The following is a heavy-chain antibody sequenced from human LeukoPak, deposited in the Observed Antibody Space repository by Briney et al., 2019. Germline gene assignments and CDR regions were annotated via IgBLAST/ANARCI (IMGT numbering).Heavy chain of an antibody. CDR2: INHSGST. V-gene: IGHV4-34*01. Sequence: PSETLSLTCAVYGGSFSGHYWSWIRQPPGEGLEWIGEINHSGSTNYNPSLRGRVTISVDTSKNQFSLKLTSVTAADTAVYYCARSALDTSGSYYNPQPFEYWGQGTLVTVSS. CDR1: GGSFSGHY. CDR3: ARSALDTSGSYYNPQPFEY. J-gene: IGHJ4*02. D-gene: IGHD3-10*01.